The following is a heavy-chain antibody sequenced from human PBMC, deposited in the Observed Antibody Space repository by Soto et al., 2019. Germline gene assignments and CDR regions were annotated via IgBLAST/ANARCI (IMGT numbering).Heavy chain of an antibody. Sequence: GGSLRLSCVASGFTFSSYAMSWVRQAPGKGMEWVSVVSSDSRNIYYADSVKGRFTISRDNSRNTLYLQMNSLRAEDTAVYFCANKNGGNYPFDYWGQGT. CDR2: VSSDSRNI. J-gene: IGHJ4*02. CDR3: ANKNGGNYPFDY. CDR1: GFTFSSYA. V-gene: IGHV3-23*01. D-gene: IGHD1-26*01.